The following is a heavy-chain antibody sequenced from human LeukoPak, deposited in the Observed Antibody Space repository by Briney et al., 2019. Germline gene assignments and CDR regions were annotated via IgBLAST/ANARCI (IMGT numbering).Heavy chain of an antibody. CDR2: IKQDASEK. CDR3: ARDLLAVAAMGVALDY. V-gene: IGHV3-7*01. J-gene: IGHJ4*02. D-gene: IGHD6-19*01. Sequence: GGSLRLSCAASGFTFSSYWMTWVRQAPGKGLEWVANIKQDASEKYYVDSVKGRFTISRDNAKNSLYLQMHSLRAEDTAVYYCARDLLAVAAMGVALDYWGQGTLVTVSS. CDR1: GFTFSSYW.